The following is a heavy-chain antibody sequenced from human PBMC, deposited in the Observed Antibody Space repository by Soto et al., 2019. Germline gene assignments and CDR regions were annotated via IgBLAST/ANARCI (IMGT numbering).Heavy chain of an antibody. D-gene: IGHD3-16*01. V-gene: IGHV6-1*01. CDR1: GDIVSSNSAS. CDR3: ARAPGGIHAFDI. J-gene: IGHJ3*02. CDR2: TYYRSKWYN. Sequence: LSLTCAISGDIVSSNSASWNWIRHSPSRGLDWLGRTYYRSKWYNDYAVSVKSRITINPDTSKNQFSLQLNSVTPEDTAVYYCARAPGGIHAFDIWGQGTMVTVSS.